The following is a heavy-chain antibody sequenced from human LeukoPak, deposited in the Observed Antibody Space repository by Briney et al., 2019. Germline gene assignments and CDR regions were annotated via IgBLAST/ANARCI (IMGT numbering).Heavy chain of an antibody. CDR3: ARERNVLLWFGELNWFDP. J-gene: IGHJ5*02. D-gene: IGHD3-10*01. Sequence: GGSLRLSCAASGFTFSSYSMKWVRQAPGKGLEWVSYISSSSSTIYYADSVKGRFTISRDNAKNSLYLQMNSLRAEDTAVYYCARERNVLLWFGELNWFDPWGQGTLVTVSS. CDR2: ISSSSSTI. CDR1: GFTFSSYS. V-gene: IGHV3-48*04.